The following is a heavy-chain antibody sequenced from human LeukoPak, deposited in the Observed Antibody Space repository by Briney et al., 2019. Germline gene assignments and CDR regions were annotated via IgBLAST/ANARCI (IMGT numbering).Heavy chain of an antibody. Sequence: PSETLSLTCTVSGGPISSYYWSWIRQPPGKGLEWIGYIYYSGSTNYNPSLKSRVTISVDTSKNQFSLKLSSVTAADTAVYYCAREGLSCSGGSCPDAFDIWGQGTMVTVSS. CDR2: IYYSGST. D-gene: IGHD2-15*01. CDR3: AREGLSCSGGSCPDAFDI. J-gene: IGHJ3*02. V-gene: IGHV4-59*12. CDR1: GGPISSYY.